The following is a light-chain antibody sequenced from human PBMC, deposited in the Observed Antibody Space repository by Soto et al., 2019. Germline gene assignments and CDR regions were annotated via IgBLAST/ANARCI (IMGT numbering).Light chain of an antibody. Sequence: QSALTQPASVSGSPGQSITISCTGTSSDVGGYNYVSWYQQHPGKAPKLMIYDVSNRPSGVSNRFSGSKSGNTAALTIYGLQAEDEADYYCSSYTSSSTLSVFGTGTKVTVL. CDR2: DVS. J-gene: IGLJ1*01. V-gene: IGLV2-14*01. CDR1: SSDVGGYNY. CDR3: SSYTSSSTLSV.